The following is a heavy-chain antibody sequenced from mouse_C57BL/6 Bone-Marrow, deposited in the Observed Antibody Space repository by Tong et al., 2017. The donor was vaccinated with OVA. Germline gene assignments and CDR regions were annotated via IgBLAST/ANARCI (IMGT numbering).Heavy chain of an antibody. CDR2: ISNLAYSI. V-gene: IGHV5-15*01. CDR3: ARKATTVVVPFDY. J-gene: IGHJ2*01. D-gene: IGHD1-1*01. CDR1: GFTFSDYG. Sequence: EVQLQESGGGLVQPGGSPKLSCAASGFTFSDYGMAWVRQAPRKGPEWVAFISNLAYSIYYADTVTGRFTISRENAKNTLYLEMSSLRSEDTAMYYCARKATTVVVPFDYWGQGTTLTVSS.